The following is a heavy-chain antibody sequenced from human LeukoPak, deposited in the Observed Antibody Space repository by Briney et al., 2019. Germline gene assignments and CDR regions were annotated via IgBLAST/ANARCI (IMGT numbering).Heavy chain of an antibody. J-gene: IGHJ5*02. D-gene: IGHD1-26*01. CDR3: ARDWRVGAEPFVP. Sequence: PGGSLRLSCAASGFSVSSNYMSWVRQAPGKGLEWVSVIYDDGTIYYADSVKGRFTVSRDNSKNTMYLQMNSLRAEDTAVYYCARDWRVGAEPFVPWGQGTLVTVSS. V-gene: IGHV3-53*01. CDR2: IYDDGTI. CDR1: GFSVSSNY.